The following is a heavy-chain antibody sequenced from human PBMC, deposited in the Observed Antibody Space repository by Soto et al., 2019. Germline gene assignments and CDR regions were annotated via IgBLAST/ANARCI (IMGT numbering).Heavy chain of an antibody. Sequence: HPGGSVRLSCAASGFTFDDYAMHWVRQAPGKGLEWVSGISWNSGSIGYADSVKGRFTISRDNAKNSLYLQMNSLRAEDTAVYYCARDDIPGIAVAKYGMDVWGQGTTVTVSS. J-gene: IGHJ6*02. D-gene: IGHD6-19*01. CDR2: ISWNSGSI. CDR1: GFTFDDYA. CDR3: ARDDIPGIAVAKYGMDV. V-gene: IGHV3-9*01.